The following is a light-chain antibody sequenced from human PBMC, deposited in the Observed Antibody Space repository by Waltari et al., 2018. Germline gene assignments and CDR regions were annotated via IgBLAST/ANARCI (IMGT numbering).Light chain of an antibody. CDR1: QSVSSN. Sequence: DIVMTQSPATLSVSPGERATPSCRASQSVSSNFAWYQQKPGQAPRLLIYGASTRATGIPARFSGSGSGTEFTLTISSLQSEDFAVYYCQQYNNWPFTFGQGTKLEIK. V-gene: IGKV3-15*01. J-gene: IGKJ2*01. CDR2: GAS. CDR3: QQYNNWPFT.